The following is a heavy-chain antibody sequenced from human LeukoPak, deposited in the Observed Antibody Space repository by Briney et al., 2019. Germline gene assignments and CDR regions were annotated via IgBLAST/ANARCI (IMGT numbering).Heavy chain of an antibody. CDR1: GFTFSSYA. D-gene: IGHD1-26*01. CDR2: ISGSGGST. J-gene: IGHJ5*02. V-gene: IGHV3-23*01. CDR3: AKESGPISSGSSYNWFDH. Sequence: GGSLRLSCAASGFTFSSYAMSWDRQAPGKGLEWVSAISGSGGSTYYADSVKGRFTISRDNSKNTLYLQMNSLRAEDTAVYYCAKESGPISSGSSYNWFDHWGQGTLVTVSS.